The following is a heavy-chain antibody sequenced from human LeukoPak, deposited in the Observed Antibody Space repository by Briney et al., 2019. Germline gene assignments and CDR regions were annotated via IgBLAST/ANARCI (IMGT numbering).Heavy chain of an antibody. CDR2: TSWNSGSI. J-gene: IGHJ4*02. CDR1: GFTFDDYA. Sequence: PGRSLRLSCAASGFTFDDYAMHWVRQAPGKGLEWVSGTSWNSGSIGYADSLKGRFTISRDNAKNSLYLQMNSLRAEDTALYYCAKDGYSYGPKNFDYWGQGTLVTVSS. D-gene: IGHD5-18*01. V-gene: IGHV3-9*01. CDR3: AKDGYSYGPKNFDY.